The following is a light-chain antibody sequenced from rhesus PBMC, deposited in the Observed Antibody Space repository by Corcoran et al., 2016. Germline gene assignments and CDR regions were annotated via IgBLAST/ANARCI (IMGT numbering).Light chain of an antibody. Sequence: DIQLTQSPSSLSASVGDRVTITCRASQGISSYLAWYQQKSGKAPNLLIYDASNLQSGVPSRFSGGGSGTAFPLTISSLQPEDFATYYCQQRNSYPLTFGGGTKVEIK. CDR1: QGISSY. CDR3: QQRNSYPLT. CDR2: DAS. V-gene: IGKV1-38*01. J-gene: IGKJ4*01.